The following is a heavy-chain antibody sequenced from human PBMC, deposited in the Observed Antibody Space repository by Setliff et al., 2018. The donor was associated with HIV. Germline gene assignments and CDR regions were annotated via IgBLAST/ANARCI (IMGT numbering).Heavy chain of an antibody. D-gene: IGHD2-21*02. Sequence: SVKVSCKASGYSFSTYYMHWVRQAPGQGLEWMGVINPSGGTTRYAQKFQGRVTLTRDTSTNTVYMEVSSLTSEDTAVYYCAREGGTTEGNIVIVTAPFFYLDVWGRGTLVTVSS. CDR1: GYSFSTYY. CDR3: AREGGTTEGNIVIVTAPFFYLDV. V-gene: IGHV1-46*01. CDR2: INPSGGTT. J-gene: IGHJ2*01.